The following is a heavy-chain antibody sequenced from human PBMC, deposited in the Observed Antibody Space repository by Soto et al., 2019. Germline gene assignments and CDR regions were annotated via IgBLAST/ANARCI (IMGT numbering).Heavy chain of an antibody. CDR3: AKDGGYSASWYGYCDY. CDR1: GFTFDDHA. J-gene: IGHJ4*02. CDR2: ITRDGVST. V-gene: IGHV3-43D*04. Sequence: EVQLVESGGVVVQPGGSLILSCAASGFTFDDHAMHWVRQAPGKCLEWVSLITRDGVSTYYADSVMGRFTISRDNSKNSLYRQMNSLRTEDTAIYYCAKDGGYSASWYGYCDYWGQGTLVTVSS. D-gene: IGHD6-13*01.